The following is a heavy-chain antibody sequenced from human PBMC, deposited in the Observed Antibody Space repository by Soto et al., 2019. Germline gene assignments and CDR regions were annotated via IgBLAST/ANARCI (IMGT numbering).Heavy chain of an antibody. V-gene: IGHV5-51*01. J-gene: IGHJ3*02. Sequence: SLKISCKGSGYSFTSYWIGWVRQMPGKGLEWMGIIYPGDSDTRYSPSFQGQVTISADKSISTAYLQWSSLKASDTAMYYCARHGGYYYDSSGAFDIWGQGTMVTVSS. CDR3: ARHGGYYYDSSGAFDI. CDR2: IYPGDSDT. D-gene: IGHD3-22*01. CDR1: GYSFTSYW.